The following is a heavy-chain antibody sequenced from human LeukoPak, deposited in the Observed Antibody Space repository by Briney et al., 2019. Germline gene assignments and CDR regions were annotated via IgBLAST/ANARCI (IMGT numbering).Heavy chain of an antibody. J-gene: IGHJ4*02. Sequence: GGSLRLSCAASGFTVSTNYMNWVRQAPGKGLEWFSVIYSGGSTYYADSVKGRFTISRDNSKNTLYLQMNNLRAEDTAVYYCARSPQGKSGSPPYYFDYWGQGTLVTVSS. D-gene: IGHD1-26*01. CDR1: GFTVSTNY. V-gene: IGHV3-66*01. CDR2: IYSGGST. CDR3: ARSPQGKSGSPPYYFDY.